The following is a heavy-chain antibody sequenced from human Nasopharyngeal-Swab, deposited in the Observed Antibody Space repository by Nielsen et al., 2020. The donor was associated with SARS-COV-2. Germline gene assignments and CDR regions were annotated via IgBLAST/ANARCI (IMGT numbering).Heavy chain of an antibody. CDR2: IYHSGST. J-gene: IGHJ4*02. CDR1: GYSISSGYY. V-gene: IGHV4-38-2*02. Sequence: SETLSLTCTVSGYSISSGYYWGWIRQPPGKGLEWIGSIYHSGSTYYNPSLKSRVTISVDTSKNQFSLKLSPVTAADTAVYYCARELGYFDYWGQGTLVTVSS. CDR3: ARELGYFDY.